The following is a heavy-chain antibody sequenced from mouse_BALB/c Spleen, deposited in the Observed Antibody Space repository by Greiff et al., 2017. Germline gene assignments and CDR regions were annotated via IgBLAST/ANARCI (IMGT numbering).Heavy chain of an antibody. CDR3: ARGGLGFAY. CDR1: GFTFSSYA. CDR2: ISSGGSYT. D-gene: IGHD1-2*01. V-gene: IGHV5-9-4*01. Sequence: EVHLVESGGGLVKPGGSLKLSCAASGFTFSSYAMSWVRQSPEKRLEWVAEISSGGSYTYYPDTVTGRFTISRDNAKNTLYLEMSSLRSEDTAMYYCARGGLGFAYWGQGTLVTVSA. J-gene: IGHJ3*01.